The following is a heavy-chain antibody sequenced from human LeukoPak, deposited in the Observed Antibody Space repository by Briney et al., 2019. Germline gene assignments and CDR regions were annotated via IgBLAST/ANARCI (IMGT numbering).Heavy chain of an antibody. CDR1: GGSISSYY. CDR3: ARPSIGGKTFDT. CDR2: IYYSGST. D-gene: IGHD1-26*01. Sequence: KPSETLSLTCTVSGGSISSYYWSWIRQPPGKGLEWIGYIYYSGSTNYNPSLKSRVTISVDTSKNQFSLKLSSVTAADTAVYYCARPSIGGKTFDTWGQGTMVTVSS. V-gene: IGHV4-59*08. J-gene: IGHJ3*02.